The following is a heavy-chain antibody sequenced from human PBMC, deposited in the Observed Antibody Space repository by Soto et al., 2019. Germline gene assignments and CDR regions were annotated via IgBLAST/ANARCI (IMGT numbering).Heavy chain of an antibody. D-gene: IGHD6-13*01. Sequence: GGSLRLSCAASGFTFSSSAMHWVRQAPGKGLEWVAVISYDGSNKYYADSVKGRFTISRDNSKNTLYLQMNSLRAEDTAVYYCARDNPGYRGWDFDYWGQGTLVTVSS. J-gene: IGHJ4*02. CDR1: GFTFSSSA. CDR2: ISYDGSNK. V-gene: IGHV3-30-3*01. CDR3: ARDNPGYRGWDFDY.